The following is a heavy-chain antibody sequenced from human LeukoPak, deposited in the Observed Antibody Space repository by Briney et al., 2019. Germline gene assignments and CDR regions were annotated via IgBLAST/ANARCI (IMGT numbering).Heavy chain of an antibody. CDR1: GFTFSSYS. J-gene: IGHJ4*02. CDR3: ARESLRTVTTLEYYFDY. CDR2: ITSSSSYI. V-gene: IGHV3-21*04. Sequence: GGSLRLSCAASGFTFSSYSMNWVRQAPGKGLEWVSSITSSSSYIYYADSVKGRFTISRDNSKNTLYLQMNSLRAEDTAVYYCARESLRTVTTLEYYFDYWGQGTLVTVSS. D-gene: IGHD4-17*01.